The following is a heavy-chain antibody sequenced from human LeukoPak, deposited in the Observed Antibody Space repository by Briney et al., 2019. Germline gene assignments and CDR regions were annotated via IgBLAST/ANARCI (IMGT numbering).Heavy chain of an antibody. J-gene: IGHJ6*03. CDR1: GYIFTNHY. CDR3: ARVWVVTAVMDV. CDR2: INPSGSST. Sequence: ASVKVSCKASGYIFTNHYMHWARQAPGQELEWMGLINPSGSSTLYAEKFRGRIIMTRDMSTATDYMELSSLRSEDAAVYYCARVWVVTAVMDVWGKGTTVTVSS. V-gene: IGHV1-46*01. D-gene: IGHD2-21*02.